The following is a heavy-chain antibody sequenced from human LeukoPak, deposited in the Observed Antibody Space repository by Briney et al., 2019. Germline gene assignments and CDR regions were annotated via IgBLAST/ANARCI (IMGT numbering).Heavy chain of an antibody. D-gene: IGHD3-22*01. Sequence: GGSLRLSCAASGFTFSSYGMHWVRQAPGKGLEWVAVIWYDGSNKYYADSVKGRFTISRDNSKNTLYLQMNSLRAEDTAVYYCARVGTPYYYDSSGYYYDYWGQGTLVTVSS. CDR2: IWYDGSNK. J-gene: IGHJ4*02. CDR1: GFTFSSYG. CDR3: ARVGTPYYYDSSGYYYDY. V-gene: IGHV3-33*01.